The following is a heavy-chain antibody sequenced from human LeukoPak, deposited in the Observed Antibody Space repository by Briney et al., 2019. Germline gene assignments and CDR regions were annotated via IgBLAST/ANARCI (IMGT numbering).Heavy chain of an antibody. D-gene: IGHD2-2*01. V-gene: IGHV3-23*01. J-gene: IGHJ4*02. CDR1: GFTFSSYA. CDR3: AKDQGQAVVPRRFDN. Sequence: PGGSLRPSCAASGFTFSSYAMSWVRQAPGKGLEWVSAISGSGGSTYYADSVKGRFTISRDNSKNTLYLQMNSLRAEDTAVYYCAKDQGQAVVPRRFDNWGQGTLVTVSS. CDR2: ISGSGGST.